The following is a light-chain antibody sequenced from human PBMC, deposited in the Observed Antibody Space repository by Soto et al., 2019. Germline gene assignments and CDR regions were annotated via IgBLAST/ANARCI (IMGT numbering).Light chain of an antibody. V-gene: IGKV1-39*01. J-gene: IGKJ1*01. CDR1: QNISFY. CDR3: QQAYSTPWT. Sequence: DIQMTQSPSSLSASVGDRVTITCRASQNISFYLTWYQQKPGKAPKLLIYAASNLQSGVPSRFSASGSGTEFTLTLNSLQPEDFATYYCQQAYSTPWTFGQGTKVEIK. CDR2: AAS.